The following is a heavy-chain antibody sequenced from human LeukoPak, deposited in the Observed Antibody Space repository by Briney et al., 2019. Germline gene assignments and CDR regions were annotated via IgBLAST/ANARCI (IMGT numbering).Heavy chain of an antibody. V-gene: IGHV1-58*01. CDR2: IVVDSGDT. Sequence: ASVKVSCKASGFTFPRSAVQWVRQARGQGLEWVGWIVVDSGDTNFAQRFQERVTISRDMSTSTAHMELSSLRSEDTAVYYCAAASYDNSGYSRTPFDYWGQGTLVTVSS. J-gene: IGHJ4*02. CDR1: GFTFPRSA. CDR3: AAASYDNSGYSRTPFDY. D-gene: IGHD3-22*01.